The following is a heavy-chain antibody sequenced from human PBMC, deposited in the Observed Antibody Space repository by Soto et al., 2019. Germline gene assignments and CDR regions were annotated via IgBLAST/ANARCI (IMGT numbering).Heavy chain of an antibody. D-gene: IGHD5-18*01. CDR2: IIPIFGTA. CDR3: ARIEVETAMVPLYGMDV. Sequence: QVQLVQSGAEVKQPGSSVKVSCKASGGTFSSYAISWVRQVPGQGLEWMGGIIPIFGTANYAQKFQGRVTIIEDESTRTADMELSSLRSEDTAVYYCARIEVETAMVPLYGMDVWGQGTTVTVSS. CDR1: GGTFSSYA. J-gene: IGHJ6*01. V-gene: IGHV1-69*01.